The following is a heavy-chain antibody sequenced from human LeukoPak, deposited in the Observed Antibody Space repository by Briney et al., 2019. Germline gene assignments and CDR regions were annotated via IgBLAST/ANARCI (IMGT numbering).Heavy chain of an antibody. CDR3: AKATQLGYGSGTFFDY. J-gene: IGHJ4*02. CDR2: ISGSGGST. Sequence: PGGSLRLSCAASGFTFSSYAMSWVRQAPGKGLEWVSAISGSGGSTYYADSVKGRFTISRDNSKNTLYLQMNSLRAEDTAVYYCAKATQLGYGSGTFFDYWGQGTLVTVSS. CDR1: GFTFSSYA. V-gene: IGHV3-23*01. D-gene: IGHD3-10*01.